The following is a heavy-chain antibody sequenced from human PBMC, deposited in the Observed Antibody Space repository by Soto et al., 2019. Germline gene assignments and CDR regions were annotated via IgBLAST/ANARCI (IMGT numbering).Heavy chain of an antibody. J-gene: IGHJ4*02. CDR2: IYYSGST. D-gene: IGHD6-13*01. CDR3: ARLQQLALDY. Sequence: QLQLQESGPGLVKPSETLSLTCTVSGGSISSSSYYWGWIRQPPGKGLEWIGSIYYSGSTYYNPSLKSRVXIXXDTSKNQFSLKLSSVTAADTAVYYWARLQQLALDYWGQGTLVTVSS. V-gene: IGHV4-39*01. CDR1: GGSISSSSYY.